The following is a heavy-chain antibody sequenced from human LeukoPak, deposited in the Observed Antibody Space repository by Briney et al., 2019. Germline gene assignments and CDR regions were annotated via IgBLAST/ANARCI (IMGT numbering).Heavy chain of an antibody. Sequence: ASVKVSCKASGYTFIGYYMHWVRQAPGQGLEWMGRINPNSGGTNYAQKFQGRVTMTRDTSISTAYMELSRLRSDDTAVYYCARVPTYLAAFDIWGQGTMVTVSS. CDR2: INPNSGGT. D-gene: IGHD3-10*01. CDR3: ARVPTYLAAFDI. CDR1: GYTFIGYY. V-gene: IGHV1-2*06. J-gene: IGHJ3*02.